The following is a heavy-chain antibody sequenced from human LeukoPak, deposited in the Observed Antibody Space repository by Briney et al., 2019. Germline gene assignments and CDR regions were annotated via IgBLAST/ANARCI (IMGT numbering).Heavy chain of an antibody. Sequence: SETLSLTCTVSGGSISSGSYYWSWIRQPAGKGLEWIGRIYTSGSTNYNPSLKSRVTISVDTPKNQFSLKLSSVTAADTAVYYCARTYYYDSSGRPFDYWGQGTLVTVSS. J-gene: IGHJ4*02. CDR2: IYTSGST. V-gene: IGHV4-61*02. D-gene: IGHD3-22*01. CDR1: GGSISSGSYY. CDR3: ARTYYYDSSGRPFDY.